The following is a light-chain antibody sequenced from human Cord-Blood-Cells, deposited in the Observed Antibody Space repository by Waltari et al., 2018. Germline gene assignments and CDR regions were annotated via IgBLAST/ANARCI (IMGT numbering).Light chain of an antibody. J-gene: IGKJ2*01. V-gene: IGKV1-39*01. Sequence: DIQMTQSPSSLSASVGDRVTITCRASQSISSSLNWYQQKPGKAPELVIYAASSLQSGVPSRFSGSGSVTDFTLTISSLQPEDFATYCCHQSYRTPHTFGQRIRLEIK. CDR3: HQSYRTPHT. CDR2: AAS. CDR1: QSISSS.